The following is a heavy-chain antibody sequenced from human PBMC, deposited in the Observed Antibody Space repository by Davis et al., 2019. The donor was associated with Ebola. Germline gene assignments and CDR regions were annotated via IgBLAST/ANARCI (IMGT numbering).Heavy chain of an antibody. V-gene: IGHV3-30*03. CDR2: ISYDGSNK. D-gene: IGHD3-9*01. CDR1: GFTFSSYG. J-gene: IGHJ6*02. CDR3: ARGLRYPKGPYYFYYGMDV. Sequence: PGGSLRLSCAASGFTFSSYGMHWVRQAPGKGLEWVAVISYDGSNKYYADSVKGRFTISRDNSKNTLYLQMNSLRAEDTAVYYCARGLRYPKGPYYFYYGMDVWGQGTTVTVSS.